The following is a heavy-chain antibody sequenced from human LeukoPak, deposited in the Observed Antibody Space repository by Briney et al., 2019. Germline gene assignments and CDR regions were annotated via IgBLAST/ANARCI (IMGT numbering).Heavy chain of an antibody. J-gene: IGHJ6*03. D-gene: IGHD3-9*01. CDR2: FDPEDGET. Sequence: ASVKVSCKVSGYTLTELSMHWVRQAPGKGLEWMGGFDPEDGETIYAQKFQGRVTMTEDTSTDTAYMELSSLRSEDTAVYYCASMGSDILTGYQYYYYYYMDVWGKGTTVTASS. V-gene: IGHV1-24*01. CDR3: ASMGSDILTGYQYYYYYYMDV. CDR1: GYTLTELS.